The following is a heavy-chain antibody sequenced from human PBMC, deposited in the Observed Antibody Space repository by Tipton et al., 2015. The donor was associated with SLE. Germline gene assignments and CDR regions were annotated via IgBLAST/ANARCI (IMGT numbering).Heavy chain of an antibody. D-gene: IGHD6-13*01. V-gene: IGHV3-30-3*01. CDR1: GFTFSSYA. CDR2: ISYDGSNK. J-gene: IGHJ3*02. Sequence: SLRLSCAASGFTFSSYAMHWVRQAPGKGPEWVAVISYDGSNKYYADSVKGRFTISRDNSKNTLYLQMNSLRAEDTAVYYCARDLGAAGFFDAFDIWGQGTMVTVSS. CDR3: ARDLGAAGFFDAFDI.